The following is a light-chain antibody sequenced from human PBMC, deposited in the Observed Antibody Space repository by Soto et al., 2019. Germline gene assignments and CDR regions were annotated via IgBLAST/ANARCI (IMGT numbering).Light chain of an antibody. V-gene: IGKV3-11*01. CDR3: QQRDNWPPIT. J-gene: IGKJ5*01. CDR2: DAS. Sequence: EVVLTQSPATLSLSPGERATLSCRASQSVDSYLAWYQQKPGQAPRLLIYDASNRATGIPARFSGSGSGTDFTLTISSLEPEDFAVYYCQQRDNWPPITFGQGTRLEIK. CDR1: QSVDSY.